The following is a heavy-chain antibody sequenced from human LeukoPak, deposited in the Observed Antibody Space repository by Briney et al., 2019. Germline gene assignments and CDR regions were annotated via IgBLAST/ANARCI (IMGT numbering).Heavy chain of an antibody. J-gene: IGHJ5*02. Sequence: GASVKVSCKASGYTFTGYYMHWVRQAPGQRLEWIGWIVVGSGNTNYAQKFQERVTITRDMSTSTAYMELSSLRSEDTAVYYCAADPNYYGSSGWFDPWGRGTLVTVSS. D-gene: IGHD3-10*01. CDR1: GYTFTGYY. CDR2: IVVGSGNT. CDR3: AADPNYYGSSGWFDP. V-gene: IGHV1-58*02.